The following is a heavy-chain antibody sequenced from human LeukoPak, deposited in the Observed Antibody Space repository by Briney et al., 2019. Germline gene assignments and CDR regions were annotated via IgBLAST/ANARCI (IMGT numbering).Heavy chain of an antibody. CDR1: EYTSTGYY. CDR3: ARKLWFGANIDY. CDR2: INPNSGGT. V-gene: IGHV1-2*02. Sequence: ASVKVSRKASEYTSTGYYMHWVRQAPGQGLEWMGWINPNSGGTNYAQKFQGRVTMTRDTSISTAYMELSRLRSDDTAVYYCARKLWFGANIDYWGQGTLVTVSS. J-gene: IGHJ4*02. D-gene: IGHD3-10*01.